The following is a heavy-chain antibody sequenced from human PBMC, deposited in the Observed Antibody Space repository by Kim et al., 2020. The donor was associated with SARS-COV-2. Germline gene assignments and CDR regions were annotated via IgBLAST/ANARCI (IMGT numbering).Heavy chain of an antibody. V-gene: IGHV1-46*01. CDR1: GYTFTSYY. CDR2: INPSGGST. Sequence: ASVKVSCKASGYTFTSYYMHWVRQAPGQGLEWMGIINPSGGSTSYAQKFQGRVTMTRDTSTSTVYMELSSLRSEDTAVYYCARVLGYCSGGSCYHRHRSWFDPWGQGTLVTVSS. D-gene: IGHD2-15*01. CDR3: ARVLGYCSGGSCYHRHRSWFDP. J-gene: IGHJ5*02.